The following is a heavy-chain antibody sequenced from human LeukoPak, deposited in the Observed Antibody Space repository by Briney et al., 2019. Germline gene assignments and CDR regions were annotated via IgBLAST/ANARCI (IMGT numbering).Heavy chain of an antibody. J-gene: IGHJ4*02. V-gene: IGHV1-46*01. CDR3: AREMATISDY. CDR1: GYTLSELS. D-gene: IGHD5-24*01. Sequence: GASVKVSCKVSGYTLSELSMHWVRQAPGQGLEWMGIINPSGGSTSYAQKFQGRVTMTTDTSTSTAYMELRSLRSEDTAVYYCAREMATISDYWGQGTLVTVSS. CDR2: INPSGGST.